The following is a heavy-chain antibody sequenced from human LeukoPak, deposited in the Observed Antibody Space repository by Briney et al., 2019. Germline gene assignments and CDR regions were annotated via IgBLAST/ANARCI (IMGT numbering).Heavy chain of an antibody. J-gene: IGHJ1*01. CDR1: GGTFSSYA. V-gene: IGHV1-69*13. CDR2: IIPIFGTA. CDR3: ARDPSIAAAGSEYFQH. D-gene: IGHD6-13*01. Sequence: SVKISCKASGGTFSSYAIGWVRQAPGQGLEWMGGIIPIFGTANYAQKFQGRVTITADESTSTAYMELSSLRSEDTAVYYCARDPSIAAAGSEYFQHWGQGTLVTVSS.